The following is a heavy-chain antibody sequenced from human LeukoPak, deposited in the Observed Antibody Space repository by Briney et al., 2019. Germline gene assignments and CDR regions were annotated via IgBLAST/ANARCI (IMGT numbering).Heavy chain of an antibody. CDR2: IYYSGIT. Sequence: PSETLSLTCTVSGGSINSYYWSWIRQPPGKGLEWIGYIYYSGITNYNPSLKSRVTMSVDTSKNQFSLKLSSVTAADTAVYYCASYMTGSGRTIDPWGQGTLVTVSS. J-gene: IGHJ5*02. CDR1: GGSINSYY. CDR3: ASYMTGSGRTIDP. V-gene: IGHV4-59*08. D-gene: IGHD3-10*01.